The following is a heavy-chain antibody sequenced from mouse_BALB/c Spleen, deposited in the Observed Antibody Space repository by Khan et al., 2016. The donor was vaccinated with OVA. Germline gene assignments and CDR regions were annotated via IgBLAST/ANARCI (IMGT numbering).Heavy chain of an antibody. J-gene: IGHJ2*01. CDR3: ARDRIDY. Sequence: QVQLKESGAELAKPGASVKMSCKASGYTFTSYWMHWIKQRPGQGLEWIGYINPTSGYTEYNQKFKDKATLTADKSSSTAYMQLNSLTSDYSSVYYCARDRIDYWGQGTTLTVSS. CDR2: INPTSGYT. V-gene: IGHV1-7*01. CDR1: GYTFTSYW.